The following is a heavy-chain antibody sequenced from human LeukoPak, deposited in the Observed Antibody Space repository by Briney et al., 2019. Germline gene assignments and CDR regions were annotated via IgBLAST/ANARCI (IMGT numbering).Heavy chain of an antibody. CDR3: ARALGSSGNYWSYYYYMDV. D-gene: IGHD3-22*01. V-gene: IGHV3-48*01. CDR2: IISGSSTI. CDR1: GFTFSSYS. Sequence: GGSLRLSCAASGFTFSSYSMNWVRQAPGKGLEWVSYIISGSSTIYYADSVKGRFTISRDNAENSLYLQMNSLRAEDTAVYYCARALGSSGNYWSYYYYMDVWGKGTTVTVSS. J-gene: IGHJ6*03.